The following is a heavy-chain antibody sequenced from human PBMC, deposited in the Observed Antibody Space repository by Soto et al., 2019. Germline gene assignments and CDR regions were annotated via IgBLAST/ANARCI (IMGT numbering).Heavy chain of an antibody. CDR2: VSASGLNT. J-gene: IGHJ5*02. V-gene: IGHV3-23*01. Sequence: GSLRLSCAASGFAFSTYAMAWVRQAPGKGLEWVSGVSASGLNTDYADPVKGRFTISRDNSKNTLYLQMNSLRAEDTAVYYCAKEKISTSCCNWFDPWGQGTLVTVSS. CDR3: AKEKISTSCCNWFDP. D-gene: IGHD2-2*01. CDR1: GFAFSTYA.